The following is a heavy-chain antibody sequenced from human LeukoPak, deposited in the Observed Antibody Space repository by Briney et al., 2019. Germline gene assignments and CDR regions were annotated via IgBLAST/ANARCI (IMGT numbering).Heavy chain of an antibody. CDR3: AVEGGQQLVRAHY. J-gene: IGHJ4*02. D-gene: IGHD6-13*01. CDR1: DGSFNGSFSGYF. Sequence: SETLSLTCAVYDGSFNGSFSGYFWSWIRQPPGKGLEWIGEVNHRGSTNYSPSLKSRVTISLDTSKKQFSLTLISVTAADTAVYYCAVEGGQQLVRAHYWGQGTLVTVSS. V-gene: IGHV4-34*01. CDR2: VNHRGST.